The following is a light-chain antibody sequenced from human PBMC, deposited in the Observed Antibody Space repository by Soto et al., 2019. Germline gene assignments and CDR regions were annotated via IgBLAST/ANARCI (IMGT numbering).Light chain of an antibody. CDR1: RDDIGAYDY. V-gene: IGLV2-14*01. J-gene: IGLJ2*01. Sequence: QSALTQPASVSGSPGQSITISCAGTRDDIGAYDYVSWYQQHPGNAPKLLVYEVTNRPSGVSDRFSGSKSGNTASLTISGLQAEDEADYYCNSYTNNSAVVFGGGTKVTVL. CDR3: NSYTNNSAVV. CDR2: EVT.